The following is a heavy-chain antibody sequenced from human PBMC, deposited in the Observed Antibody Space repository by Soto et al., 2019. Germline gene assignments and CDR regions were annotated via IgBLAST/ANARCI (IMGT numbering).Heavy chain of an antibody. CDR2: ISSSSSYI. CDR1: GFTFSSYS. J-gene: IGHJ3*02. Sequence: EVQLVESGGGLVKPGGSLRLSCAASGFTFSSYSMNWVRQAPGKGLEWVSSISSSSSYIYYADSVKGRFTISRDNAKNSLYLQMNSRRAGDTAVEYCATGHCSGGSCYSWSWAFDIWGQGTMVTVSS. CDR3: ATGHCSGGSCYSWSWAFDI. V-gene: IGHV3-21*01. D-gene: IGHD2-15*01.